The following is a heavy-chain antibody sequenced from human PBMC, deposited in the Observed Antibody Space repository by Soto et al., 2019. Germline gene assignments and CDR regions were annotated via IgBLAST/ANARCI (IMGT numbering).Heavy chain of an antibody. CDR3: IKAARGHRYASL. Sequence: GGSLRLSCVASGFLSSNYAMGWVRQAPGTGLEWVSAISDSGVNTYYAYSVKGRFTISRDNSKNALYLEMKSLRAGDTAGYYCIKAARGHRYASLWGQGTPVTVSS. CDR1: GFLSSNYA. D-gene: IGHD2-8*01. V-gene: IGHV3-23*01. CDR2: ISDSGVNT. J-gene: IGHJ4*02.